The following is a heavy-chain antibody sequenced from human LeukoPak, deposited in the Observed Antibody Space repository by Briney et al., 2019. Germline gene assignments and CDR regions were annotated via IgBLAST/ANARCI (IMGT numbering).Heavy chain of an antibody. J-gene: IGHJ3*02. CDR2: ISSSSSYL. V-gene: IGHV3-21*01. D-gene: IGHD2-2*01. Sequence: RFPRLSCAASAFPFRSYSMNWVRQTPGKRLEWVSSISSSSSYLYYADSVKGRFTISRDNAKNSLYLQMNSLRAEGTAVYYCAREPADLSAFDIWGQGTMVTVSS. CDR3: AREPADLSAFDI. CDR1: AFPFRSYS.